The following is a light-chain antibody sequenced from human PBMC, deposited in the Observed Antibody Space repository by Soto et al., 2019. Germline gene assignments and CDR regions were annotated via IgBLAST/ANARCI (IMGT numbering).Light chain of an antibody. CDR2: GNS. CDR3: QSYDTSLSALYV. V-gene: IGLV1-40*01. J-gene: IGLJ1*01. CDR1: NSNIGAGYD. Sequence: QAVVTQPPSVSGAPGQRVTISCTGSNSNIGAGYDVHWYQLLPGTAPKLLIYGNSNRPSGVPDRFSGSKSGTSASLAITGLQAEDEADYYCQSYDTSLSALYVFGTGNKVTVL.